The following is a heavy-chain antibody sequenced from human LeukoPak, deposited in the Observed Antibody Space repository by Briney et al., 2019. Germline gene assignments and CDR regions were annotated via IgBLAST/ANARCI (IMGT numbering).Heavy chain of an antibody. D-gene: IGHD3-3*01. CDR1: GFTFNTHG. J-gene: IGHJ4*02. CDR2: IWLDGSVK. CDR3: AKDTAIQFLEPAF. V-gene: IGHV3-33*06. Sequence: PGGSLRLSCAASGFTFNTHGMHWVRQAPGKGLEWVAAIWLDGSVKHYSDAVKGRFTISRDNSLNTLYLQMNSVRVEDTAMYYCAKDTAIQFLEPAFWGQGTLVTVSS.